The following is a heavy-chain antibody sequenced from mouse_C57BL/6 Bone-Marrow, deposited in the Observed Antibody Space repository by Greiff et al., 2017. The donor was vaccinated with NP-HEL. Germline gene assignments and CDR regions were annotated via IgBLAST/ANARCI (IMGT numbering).Heavy chain of an antibody. CDR1: GYTFTSYW. V-gene: IGHV1-50*01. D-gene: IGHD3-2*02. Sequence: QVQLQQPGAELVKPGASVKLSCKDSGYTFTSYWMQRVKQRPGQGLEGIGEIDPADSYTNYNQQFKGQATLTVDTSSSTAYMQLSSLTSEDSAVYYCARVGSGDVDYWGQGTTLTVSS. CDR2: IDPADSYT. J-gene: IGHJ2*01. CDR3: ARVGSGDVDY.